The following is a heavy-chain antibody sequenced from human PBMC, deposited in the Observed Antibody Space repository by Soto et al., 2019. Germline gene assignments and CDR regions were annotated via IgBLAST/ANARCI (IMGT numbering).Heavy chain of an antibody. CDR3: AREGYSSGYYYYYGMDV. V-gene: IGHV4-59*01. Sequence: SETLSLTCTFSGGSISSYYWSWIRQPPGKGLEWIGYISYSGSTNYNPSLKSRVTISLDTSKNQFSLKLSSVTAADTAVYYCAREGYSSGYYYYYGMDVWGQGTTVTVSS. D-gene: IGHD3-22*01. J-gene: IGHJ6*02. CDR1: GGSISSYY. CDR2: ISYSGST.